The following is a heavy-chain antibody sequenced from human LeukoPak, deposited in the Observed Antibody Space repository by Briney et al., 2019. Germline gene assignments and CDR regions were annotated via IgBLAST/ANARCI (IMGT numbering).Heavy chain of an antibody. J-gene: IGHJ4*02. CDR2: ISSSSSYI. Sequence: GGSLRLSCAASGFTFSSYSMNWVRQAPGKGLEWVSSISSSSSYIYYADSVKGRFTISRDNSKNTLYLQMNSLRAEDTAVYYCAREGMAGNFDYWGQGTLVTVSS. CDR1: GFTFSSYS. CDR3: AREGMAGNFDY. V-gene: IGHV3-21*01. D-gene: IGHD5-24*01.